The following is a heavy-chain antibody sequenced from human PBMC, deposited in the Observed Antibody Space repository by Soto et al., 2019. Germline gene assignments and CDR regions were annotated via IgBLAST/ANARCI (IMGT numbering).Heavy chain of an antibody. CDR3: ARSDYESAFYDC. V-gene: IGHV3-30-3*01. Sequence: QVQLVESGGGVVQPGRSLRLSCAASGFTFSSYAMHWVRQAPGKGLEWVAVISYDGSNKYYADSVKGRFTISRDNSKNTLYLQMNSLRAEDTAVYYCARSDYESAFYDCWGQGTLVTVSS. CDR1: GFTFSSYA. J-gene: IGHJ4*02. D-gene: IGHD4-17*01. CDR2: ISYDGSNK.